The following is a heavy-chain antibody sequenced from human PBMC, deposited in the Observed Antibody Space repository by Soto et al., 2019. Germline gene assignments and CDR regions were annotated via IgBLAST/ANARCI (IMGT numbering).Heavy chain of an antibody. CDR1: GFTFTLHY. CDR2: VNAGDGSA. J-gene: IGHJ4*02. V-gene: IGHV1-46*01. Sequence: QVQLVQSGAEVTEPGASVKVSCKTSGFTFTLHYIHWVRQAPGQGLEWVGMVNAGDGSATYAREFRCKVSMDSEPSTSTVYLDLNSLQSEVTAIYYCARERDSFDYWGQGTLVSVSP. D-gene: IGHD3-22*01. CDR3: ARERDSFDY.